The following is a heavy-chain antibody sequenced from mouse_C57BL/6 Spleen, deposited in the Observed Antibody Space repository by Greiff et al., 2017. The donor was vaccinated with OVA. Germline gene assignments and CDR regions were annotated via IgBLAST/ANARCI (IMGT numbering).Heavy chain of an antibody. CDR1: GYTFTDYY. CDR2: INPNNGGT. Sequence: VQLQQSGPELVKPGASVKISCKASGYTFTDYYMNWVKQSHGKSLEWIGDINPNNGGTSYNQKFKGKATLTVDKSSSTAYMERRSLTSEDSAVYYCARSGLLRYYFDYWGQGTTLTVSS. V-gene: IGHV1-26*01. J-gene: IGHJ2*01. CDR3: ARSGLLRYYFDY. D-gene: IGHD1-1*01.